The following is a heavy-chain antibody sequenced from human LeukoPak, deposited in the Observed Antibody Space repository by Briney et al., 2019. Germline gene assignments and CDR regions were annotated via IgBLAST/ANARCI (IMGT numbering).Heavy chain of an antibody. V-gene: IGHV1-69*13. CDR3: ARGVNYDFWSGYKIHQNWFDP. J-gene: IGHJ5*02. D-gene: IGHD3-3*01. Sequence: ASVKVSCKASGGTFSSYAISWVRQAPGQGLEWMGGIIPIFGTATYAQKFQGRVTITADESTSTAYMGLSSLRSEDTAVYYCARGVNYDFWSGYKIHQNWFDPWGQGTLVTVSS. CDR2: IIPIFGTA. CDR1: GGTFSSYA.